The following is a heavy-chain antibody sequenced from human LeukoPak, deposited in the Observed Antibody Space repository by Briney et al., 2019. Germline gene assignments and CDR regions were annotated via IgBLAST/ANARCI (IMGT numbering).Heavy chain of an antibody. CDR1: GFIFRDYH. Sequence: GGSLRLSCAASGFIFRDYHTNWIRQAPGKGLEWVSYISPGGDATYFADSVRGRFTISRDNAKNSLYLQMNSLTAEDAAVYYCAGGLDIAVAGPGGYFDYWGQGTLVTVSS. J-gene: IGHJ4*02. CDR2: ISPGGDAT. V-gene: IGHV3-11*01. D-gene: IGHD6-19*01. CDR3: AGGLDIAVAGPGGYFDY.